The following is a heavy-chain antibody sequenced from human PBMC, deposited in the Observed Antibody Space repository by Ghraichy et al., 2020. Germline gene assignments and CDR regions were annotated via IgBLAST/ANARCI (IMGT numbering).Heavy chain of an antibody. CDR1: GFTFDDYG. J-gene: IGHJ3*02. CDR2: INWNGGST. V-gene: IGHV3-20*01. D-gene: IGHD3-22*01. CDR3: ARVAYDSSGYYYHDAFDI. Sequence: GGSLRLSCAASGFTFDDYGMSWVRQAPGKGLEWVSGINWNGGSTGYADSVKGRFTISRDNAKNSLYLQMNSLRAEDTALYHCARVAYDSSGYYYHDAFDIWGQGTMVTVSS.